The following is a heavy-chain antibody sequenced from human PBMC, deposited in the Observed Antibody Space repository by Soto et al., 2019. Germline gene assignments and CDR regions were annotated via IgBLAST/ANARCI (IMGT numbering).Heavy chain of an antibody. D-gene: IGHD3-16*02. CDR1: GFTFSSYW. J-gene: IGHJ2*01. CDR2: IKQDGSEK. Sequence: EVQLVESGGGLVQPGGSLRLSCAASGFTFSSYWMSWVRQAPGKGLEWVANIKQDGSEKYYVDSVKGRFTISRDNAKNSLYLQMNSLRAEDTAVYYCARFPPEGSWRFWYFDLWGRGTLVTVSS. CDR3: ARFPPEGSWRFWYFDL. V-gene: IGHV3-7*01.